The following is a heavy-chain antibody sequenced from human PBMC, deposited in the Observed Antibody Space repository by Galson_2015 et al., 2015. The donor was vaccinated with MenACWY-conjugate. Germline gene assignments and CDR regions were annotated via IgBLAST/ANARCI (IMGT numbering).Heavy chain of an antibody. V-gene: IGHV4-59*01. CDR3: VRGRRGYNFWSGTATIYYYYYLDV. D-gene: IGHD3-3*01. J-gene: IGHJ6*03. Sequence: LSLTCTVSGGSISSDYWSWIRQPPGKGLEWIGYIYYTGNTKYNPSLKSRVTISVDTSKNQFSLKLGSVTAADTAVYYCVRGRRGYNFWSGTATIYYYYYLDVWGKGTTVTVSS. CDR2: IYYTGNT. CDR1: GGSISSDY.